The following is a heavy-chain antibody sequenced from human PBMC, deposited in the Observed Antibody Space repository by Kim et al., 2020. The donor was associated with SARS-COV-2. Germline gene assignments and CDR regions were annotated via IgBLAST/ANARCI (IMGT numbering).Heavy chain of an antibody. V-gene: IGHV1-69*13. J-gene: IGHJ6*02. CDR3: ARDLNPYGMDV. Sequence: SVKVSCKASGGTFSSYGISWVRQAPGQGLEWMGGIFPISDTTNYAQKFQGRVTITADESASTAYMELSSLRSEDTAVYYCARDLNPYGMDVWGQGTTVTVSS. CDR1: GGTFSSYG. CDR2: IFPISDTT.